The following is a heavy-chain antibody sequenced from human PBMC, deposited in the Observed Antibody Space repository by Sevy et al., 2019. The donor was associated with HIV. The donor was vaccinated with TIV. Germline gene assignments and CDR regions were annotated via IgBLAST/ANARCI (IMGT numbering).Heavy chain of an antibody. CDR1: GFTFSSYS. J-gene: IGHJ4*02. CDR2: ISSSSSYI. CDR3: ARDGVVVPAARGYFDY. V-gene: IGHV3-21*01. Sequence: GGSLRLSCAASGFTFSSYSMNWVRQAPGKGLEWVSSISSSSSYIYYADSVKGRFTISRDNAKNSLYLQMNSLRAEDTAVYYCARDGVVVPAARGYFDYWGQGTLVTVSS. D-gene: IGHD2-2*01.